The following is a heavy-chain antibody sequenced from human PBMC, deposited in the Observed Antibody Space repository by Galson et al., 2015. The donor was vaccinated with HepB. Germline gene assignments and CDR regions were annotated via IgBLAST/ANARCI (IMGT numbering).Heavy chain of an antibody. Sequence: SVKVSCKVSGYTLTELSMHWVRQAPGQGLEWMGWINPNNGGTRYSQKFQGWVTMTRDTSISTAYMELNRLKSDDTAVYYCAREGVDDTWSTKSLDNWGQGTLVTVSS. CDR2: INPNNGGT. J-gene: IGHJ4*02. CDR1: GYTLTELS. CDR3: AREGVDDTWSTKSLDN. V-gene: IGHV1-2*04. D-gene: IGHD1-1*01.